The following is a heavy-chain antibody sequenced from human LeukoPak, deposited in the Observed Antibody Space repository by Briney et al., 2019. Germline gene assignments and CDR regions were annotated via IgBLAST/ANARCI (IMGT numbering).Heavy chain of an antibody. CDR3: SSRSMVRGVIIGWFDP. CDR2: INHSGST. Sequence: SETLSLTCAVYGGSFSGYYWSWLRQPPGKGLEWIGEINHSGSTNYNPSLKSRVTISVDTSKNQFSLKLSSVTAADTAVDYCSSRSMVRGVIIGWFDPWGQGTLVTVSS. J-gene: IGHJ5*02. CDR1: GGSFSGYY. V-gene: IGHV4-34*01. D-gene: IGHD3-10*01.